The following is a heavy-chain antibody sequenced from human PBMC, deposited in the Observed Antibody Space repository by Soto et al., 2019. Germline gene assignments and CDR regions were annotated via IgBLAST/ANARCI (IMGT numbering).Heavy chain of an antibody. J-gene: IGHJ6*02. V-gene: IGHV1-18*01. D-gene: IGHD2-2*01. CDR1: GYTFTSYG. CDR3: ASGTELLSPPYYYYYGMDV. Sequence: GASVKVSCKASGYTFTSYGISWVRQAPGQGLEWMGWISADNVNTNYAQKFQGRVTMTTDTSTRTAFMELISLRSDDTAVYYCASGTELLSPPYYYYYGMDVWGQGTTVTVSS. CDR2: ISADNVNT.